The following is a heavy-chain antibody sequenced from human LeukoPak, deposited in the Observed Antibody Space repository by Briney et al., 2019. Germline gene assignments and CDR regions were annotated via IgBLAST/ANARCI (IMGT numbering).Heavy chain of an antibody. D-gene: IGHD5-18*01. V-gene: IGHV4-59*11. CDR1: GGSISSHY. Sequence: PSETLSLTCTVSGGSISSHYWSWIRQLPGKGLEWIGYIYYSGSTNYNPSLKSRVTISVDTSKNQFSLKLSSVTAADTAVYYCARANRDSYGYFYYNYYYMDVWGKGTTVTVSS. CDR2: IYYSGST. J-gene: IGHJ6*03. CDR3: ARANRDSYGYFYYNYYYMDV.